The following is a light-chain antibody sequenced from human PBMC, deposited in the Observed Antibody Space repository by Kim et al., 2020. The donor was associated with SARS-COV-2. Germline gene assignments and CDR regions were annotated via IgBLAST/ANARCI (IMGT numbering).Light chain of an antibody. CDR2: AAS. J-gene: IGKJ1*01. V-gene: IGKV1-27*01. Sequence: DIQMTQSPSSLSASVGDRVTITCRASQGISNYLGWYQQKPGKVPRLLIYAASTLQSGVPSRISGSGSGTDFTLTISSLQPEDVATYYCQKYDTPPWTFGQGTKVDIK. CDR3: QKYDTPPWT. CDR1: QGISNY.